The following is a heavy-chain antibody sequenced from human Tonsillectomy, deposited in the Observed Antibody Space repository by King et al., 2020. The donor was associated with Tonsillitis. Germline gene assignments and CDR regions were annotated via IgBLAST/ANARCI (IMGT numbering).Heavy chain of an antibody. Sequence: EVQLVESGGGLVQPGGSLRLSCAASGFTFSSYSMNWVRQAPGKGLEWISYITSTTNTIYYADSLRGRFTISRDNAKNSLYLQMNSLRAEDTAVYFCARGEQYYDFWSGYYYFDAWGQGTLVTVSS. V-gene: IGHV3-48*01. CDR1: GFTFSSYS. D-gene: IGHD3-3*01. CDR2: ITSTTNTI. CDR3: ARGEQYYDFWSGYYYFDA. J-gene: IGHJ4*02.